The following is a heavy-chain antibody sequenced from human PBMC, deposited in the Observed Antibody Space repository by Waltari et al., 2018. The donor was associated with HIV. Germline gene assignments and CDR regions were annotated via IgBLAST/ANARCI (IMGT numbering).Heavy chain of an antibody. Sequence: QVPLVESGGGVVQPGRPLILPCAASGFTFSSYAIHWVRQAPGKGLEWVSFISFDGSYKQYADSVKGRFTISRDTSKNTLYLQMNSLRAEDTAVYYCARVGYSSSWAYFDYWGQGTLVTVSS. CDR2: ISFDGSYK. J-gene: IGHJ4*02. D-gene: IGHD6-13*01. CDR1: GFTFSSYA. V-gene: IGHV3-30*01. CDR3: ARVGYSSSWAYFDY.